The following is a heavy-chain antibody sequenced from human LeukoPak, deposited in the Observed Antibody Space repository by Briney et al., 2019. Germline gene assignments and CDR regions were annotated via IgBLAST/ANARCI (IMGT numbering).Heavy chain of an antibody. J-gene: IGHJ4*02. D-gene: IGHD5-18*01. Sequence: GGSLRLSCAASGFTFSSYSMNWVRQAPGRGLEWVSYISSSSSALYYADSVKGRFTISRDNAKNSLYLQMNTLRAEDTAVYYCARDLENTDMAYGGFYFDYWGQGTLVTVSS. CDR3: ARDLENTDMAYGGFYFDY. V-gene: IGHV3-48*01. CDR1: GFTFSSYS. CDR2: ISSSSSAL.